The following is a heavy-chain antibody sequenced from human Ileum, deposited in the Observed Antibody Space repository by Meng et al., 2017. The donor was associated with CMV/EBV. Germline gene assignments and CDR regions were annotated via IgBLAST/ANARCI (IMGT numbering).Heavy chain of an antibody. CDR1: GSTFSVYG. CDR2: IIPALGTP. J-gene: IGHJ4*02. V-gene: IGHV1-69*14. CDR3: ARGTGADY. Sequence: QVRLVQAGPWVKNPGSSVKVSCKSSGSTFSVYGITWVRQAPGQGLEWMGGIIPALGTPKYARKFQDRLTITADKSTSTGYMELHSLTSNDTAVYFCARGTGADYWGQGTLVTVSS. D-gene: IGHD3-10*01.